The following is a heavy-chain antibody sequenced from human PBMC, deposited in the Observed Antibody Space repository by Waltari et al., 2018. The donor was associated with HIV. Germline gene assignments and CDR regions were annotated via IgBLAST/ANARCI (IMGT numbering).Heavy chain of an antibody. CDR3: ARGAPDSSSWYGTDY. Sequence: QVQLVESGGGVVKPGRSLRLSCVVPGYTFSSYGLHWVRQAPGKGLEGVAVIWYDGSNKYYADSVKGLFTISRDNSKNTLYLQMNSLRVEDTAVYYCARGAPDSSSWYGTDYWGQGTLVTVSS. V-gene: IGHV3-33*01. CDR1: GYTFSSYG. D-gene: IGHD6-13*01. CDR2: IWYDGSNK. J-gene: IGHJ4*02.